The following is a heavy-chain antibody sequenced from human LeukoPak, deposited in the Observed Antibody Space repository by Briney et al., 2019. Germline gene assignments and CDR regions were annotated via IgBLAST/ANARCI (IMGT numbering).Heavy chain of an antibody. Sequence: SETLSLTCTVSGGSISSYYWSWIRQPPGKGLEWIGRIYTSGSTNYNPSLKSRVTISVDTSKNQFSLKLSSVTAADTAVYYCARKRDYDILTGYLDAFDIWGQGTMVTVSS. J-gene: IGHJ3*02. CDR3: ARKRDYDILTGYLDAFDI. CDR1: GGSISSYY. D-gene: IGHD3-9*01. V-gene: IGHV4-4*08. CDR2: IYTSGST.